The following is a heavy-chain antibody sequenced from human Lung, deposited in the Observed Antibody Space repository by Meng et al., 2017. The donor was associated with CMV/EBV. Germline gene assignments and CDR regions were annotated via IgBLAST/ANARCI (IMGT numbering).Heavy chain of an antibody. CDR1: GLTVNNNF. J-gene: IGHJ6*04. CDR2: MYSGGST. V-gene: IGHV3-66*02. D-gene: IGHD2-8*02. CDR3: VKEMYWDQSYHGMDV. Sequence: GGSLRLXCAASGLTVNNNFLTWVRQGPGKGLEWVSAMYSGGSTYYTDSVKGRFTLSRDNSKNTLYLQMNRLRAEDTGVYYCVKEMYWDQSYHGMDVGAKGTXVTVSS.